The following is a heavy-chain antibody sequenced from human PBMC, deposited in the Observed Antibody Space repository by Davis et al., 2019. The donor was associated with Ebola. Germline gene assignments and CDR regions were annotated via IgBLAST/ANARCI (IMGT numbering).Heavy chain of an antibody. CDR3: AKTLVREVMVYASYFDY. D-gene: IGHD2-8*01. V-gene: IGHV3-30*18. J-gene: IGHJ4*02. CDR2: ISNNGGNK. Sequence: GGSLRLSCGASGFTFSSYGMHWVRQAPGKGLEWVAGISNNGGNKYYADSVKGRFTISRDNSKNALYLQMNSLRGEDTAVYYCAKTLVREVMVYASYFDYWGQGTLVTVSS. CDR1: GFTFSSYG.